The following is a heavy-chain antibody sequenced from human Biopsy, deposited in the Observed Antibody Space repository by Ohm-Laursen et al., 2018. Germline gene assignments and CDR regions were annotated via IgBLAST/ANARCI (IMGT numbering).Heavy chain of an antibody. CDR2: SFYTGST. D-gene: IGHD3-22*01. CDR3: ARDRGYYSDRTVPGYFDL. CDR1: GDSISSYY. Sequence: GTLSLTCTVSGDSISSYYWSWIRQPPGRGLQGMGNSFYTGSTDYNPSLQSRVTISVDTSKNHFSLRLRSVTPADTAIYYCARDRGYYSDRTVPGYFDLWGRGTLVTVSS. V-gene: IGHV4-59*13. J-gene: IGHJ2*01.